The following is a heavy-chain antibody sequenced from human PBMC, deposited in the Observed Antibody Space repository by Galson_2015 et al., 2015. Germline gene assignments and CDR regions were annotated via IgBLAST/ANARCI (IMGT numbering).Heavy chain of an antibody. Sequence: SLRLSCAASGFTFSDYYMIWIRQAPGKGLECVSYISSSATTIYYADSVKGRFTTSRDNAMNSLYLQMSSLRVEDTATYYCARASGSGSYAPDPWGQGTLVTVSS. CDR3: ARASGSGSYAPDP. CDR2: ISSSATTI. V-gene: IGHV3-11*01. D-gene: IGHD3-10*01. CDR1: GFTFSDYY. J-gene: IGHJ5*02.